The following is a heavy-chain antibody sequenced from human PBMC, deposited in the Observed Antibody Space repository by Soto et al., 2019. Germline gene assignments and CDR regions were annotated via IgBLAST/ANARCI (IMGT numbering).Heavy chain of an antibody. CDR1: GGSISSRDYY. CDR2: IYYSGYT. CDR3: ARLAARRSADSQSYVLQKQGWFDH. J-gene: IGHJ5*02. Sequence: QLQLQESGPGLVKPSETLSLTCTVSGGSISSRDYYWGLIRQPPEKGLEWLGNIYYSGYTDYNPSLKSRVSIYTVSSKNQFSLKLISVTASDTAVYYCARLAARRSADSQSYVLQKQGWFDHWGQGTLVTVSS. D-gene: IGHD3-16*01. V-gene: IGHV4-39*01.